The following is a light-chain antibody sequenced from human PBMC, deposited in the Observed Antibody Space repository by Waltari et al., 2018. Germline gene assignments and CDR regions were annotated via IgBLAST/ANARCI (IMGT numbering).Light chain of an antibody. V-gene: IGKV3-20*01. CDR2: DSS. Sequence: EIMLTQSPGTLSLSPGERATLSCRASPSISRFLAWYQQKPGQAPRILIYDSSTRATGLPERFSGSGSGKDFSLTLSRLEPEGIAVYYCQKDGSLPATFGQGTKVEIK. CDR1: PSISRF. J-gene: IGKJ1*01. CDR3: QKDGSLPAT.